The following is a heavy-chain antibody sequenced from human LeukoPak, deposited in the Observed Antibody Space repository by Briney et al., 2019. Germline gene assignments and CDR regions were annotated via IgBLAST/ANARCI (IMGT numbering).Heavy chain of an antibody. CDR1: GFTFSSYG. J-gene: IGHJ5*02. Sequence: GGSLRLSCAASGFTFSSYGMHWVRQAPGKGLEWVAVIWYDGSNKYYADSVKGRFTVSRDNSKNTLYLQMNSLRAEDTAVYYCARDGMAVAGLNWFDPWGQGTLVTVSS. CDR2: IWYDGSNK. D-gene: IGHD6-19*01. CDR3: ARDGMAVAGLNWFDP. V-gene: IGHV3-33*01.